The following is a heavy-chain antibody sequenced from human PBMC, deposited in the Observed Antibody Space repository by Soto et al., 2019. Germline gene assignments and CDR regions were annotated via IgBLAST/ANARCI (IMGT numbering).Heavy chain of an antibody. J-gene: IGHJ4*02. CDR1: GYTFTSYG. CDR3: ARVSVAFDH. Sequence: ASVKVSCKASGYTFTSYGITRVRQARGQGLEWMGWISPYNGNTDYAQNLQGRVTMTTDTSTSTAYMELRSLTSDDTAVYYCARVSVAFDHWGQGTLVTVSS. D-gene: IGHD6-19*01. V-gene: IGHV1-18*01. CDR2: ISPYNGNT.